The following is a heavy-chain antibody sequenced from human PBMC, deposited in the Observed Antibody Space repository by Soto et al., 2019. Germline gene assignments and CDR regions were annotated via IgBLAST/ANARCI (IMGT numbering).Heavy chain of an antibody. D-gene: IGHD6-19*01. CDR2: IYYSGST. CDR1: GGSISSYY. J-gene: IGHJ4*02. CDR3: ARGHYSSGWYYFDY. Sequence: PSETLSLTCTVSGGSISSYYWSWIRQPPGKGLEWIGYIYYSGSTNYNPSLKSRVTISVDTSKNQFSLKLSSVTAADTAVYYCARGHYSSGWYYFDYWGQGTLVTVSS. V-gene: IGHV4-59*01.